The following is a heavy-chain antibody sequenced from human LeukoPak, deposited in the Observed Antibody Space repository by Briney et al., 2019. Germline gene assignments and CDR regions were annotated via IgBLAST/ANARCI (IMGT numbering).Heavy chain of an antibody. CDR2: IIPIFGTA. V-gene: IGHV1-69*05. D-gene: IGHD6-19*01. Sequence: SVKVSCKASGGTFSSYAISWVRQAPGQGLEWMGRIIPIFGTANYAQKFQGRVTITTDESTSTAYIELSSLRSEDTAVYYCAREGGIAVAGSDGTFDYWGQGTLVTVSS. CDR3: AREGGIAVAGSDGTFDY. J-gene: IGHJ4*02. CDR1: GGTFSSYA.